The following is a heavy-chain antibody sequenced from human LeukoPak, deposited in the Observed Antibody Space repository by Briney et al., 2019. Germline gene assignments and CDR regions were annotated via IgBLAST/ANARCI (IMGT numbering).Heavy chain of an antibody. CDR1: GGSFSGYY. Sequence: PSETLSLTCAVYGGSFSGYYWSWIRKPPGKGLEWIGEINHSGSTNYNPSLKSRVTISVDTSKNQFSLKPSSVTAADTAVYYCASGYSKFDPWGQGTLVTVSS. CDR3: ASGYSKFDP. CDR2: INHSGST. J-gene: IGHJ5*02. V-gene: IGHV4-34*01. D-gene: IGHD5-18*01.